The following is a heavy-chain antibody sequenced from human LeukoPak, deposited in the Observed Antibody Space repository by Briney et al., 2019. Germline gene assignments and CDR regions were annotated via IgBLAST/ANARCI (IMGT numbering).Heavy chain of an antibody. J-gene: IGHJ6*03. Sequence: GGSLRLSCAASGFIFSNYAMHWVRQAPGKGLEWVAVISYDGSSKFNADSVRGRFTISRDNSKNTLYLQMNSLRPEDTAVYYCTRDGSSWYASYYYYMDVWGKGTTVTVSS. D-gene: IGHD6-13*01. CDR3: TRDGSSWYASYYYYMDV. CDR2: ISYDGSSK. V-gene: IGHV3-30*04. CDR1: GFIFSNYA.